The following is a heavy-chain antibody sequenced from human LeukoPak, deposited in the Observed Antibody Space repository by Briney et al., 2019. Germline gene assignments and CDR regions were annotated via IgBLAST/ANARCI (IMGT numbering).Heavy chain of an antibody. J-gene: IGHJ4*02. CDR3: TSFYETN. V-gene: IGHV3-74*01. Sequence: GGSLRLSCAASGFTFSSYAMSWVRQAPGKGLVWVSHVNSDGSATSYADSVKGRFTISRDNAKNTVYLHMNSLRVEDTAVYYCTSFYETNWGQGTLVTVSS. CDR1: GFTFSSYA. CDR2: VNSDGSAT. D-gene: IGHD2/OR15-2a*01.